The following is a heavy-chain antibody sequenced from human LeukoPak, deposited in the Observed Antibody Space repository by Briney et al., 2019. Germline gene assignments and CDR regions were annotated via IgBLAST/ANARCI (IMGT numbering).Heavy chain of an antibody. CDR3: ARGGISWVYYGMDV. D-gene: IGHD3-16*02. CDR2: ISYDGSNK. Sequence: ERSLRLSCAASGFTFSSYAMHWVRQAPGEGLEWVAVISYDGSNKYYADSVKGRFTISRDNSKNTLYLQMNSLRAEDTAVYYCARGGISWVYYGMDVWGKGTTVTVSS. J-gene: IGHJ6*04. CDR1: GFTFSSYA. V-gene: IGHV3-30*04.